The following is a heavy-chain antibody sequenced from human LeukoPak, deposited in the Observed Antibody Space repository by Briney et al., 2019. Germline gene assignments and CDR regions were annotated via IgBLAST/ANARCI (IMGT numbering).Heavy chain of an antibody. D-gene: IGHD5-18*01. V-gene: IGHV3-21*01. CDR3: ARDGYSYGYRPFDI. CDR1: GFTFSSYS. CDR2: ISSSSSYI. J-gene: IGHJ3*02. Sequence: GGSLRLSCAAYGFTFSSYSMNWVRQAPGKGLEWVSSISSSSSYIYYADSVKGRFTISRDNAKNSLYLQMNRLSAEDTAVYYCARDGYSYGYRPFDIWGQGTMVTVSS.